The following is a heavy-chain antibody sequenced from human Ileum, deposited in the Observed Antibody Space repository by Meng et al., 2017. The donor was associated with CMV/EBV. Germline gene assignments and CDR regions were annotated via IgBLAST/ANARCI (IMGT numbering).Heavy chain of an antibody. CDR1: GGFFNGSV. D-gene: IGHD4-11*01. V-gene: IGHV4-34*01. J-gene: IGHJ1*01. CDR2: VNNRGRI. Sequence: VQLMPAVSGWFESSGTLSLTCASVGGFFNGSVAKWIGQPPGRGLVWIGEVNNRGRITYNVSLRSRLTTSLDTSKGQFSLTVTSMTAAAMAIYYCACGRLQFTPSGLQPWGPGTLVTVSS. CDR3: ACGRLQFTPSGLQP.